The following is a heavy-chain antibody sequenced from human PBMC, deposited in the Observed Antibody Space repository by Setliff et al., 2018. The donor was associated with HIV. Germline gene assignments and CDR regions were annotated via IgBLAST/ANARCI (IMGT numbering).Heavy chain of an antibody. V-gene: IGHV3-30*02. Sequence: QPGGSLRLSCAASGFTFSSYGMHWVRQAPGKGLEWVAFIHYDESIKYYADSVKGRFTISRDNSKNTLYLQMNSLRAEDTAVYYCARAYRPMGYGDRFDYWGQGTLVTVSS. J-gene: IGHJ4*02. CDR2: IHYDESIK. CDR3: ARAYRPMGYGDRFDY. D-gene: IGHD4-17*01. CDR1: GFTFSSYG.